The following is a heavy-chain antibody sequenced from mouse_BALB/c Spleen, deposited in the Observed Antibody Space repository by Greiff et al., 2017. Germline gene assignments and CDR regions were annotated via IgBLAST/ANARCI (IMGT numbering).Heavy chain of an antibody. CDR2: INPSNGGT. J-gene: IGHJ1*01. D-gene: IGHD2-10*02. CDR3: TSSYGYWYFDV. Sequence: QVQLQQSGAELVKPGASVKLSCKASGYTFTSYYMYWVKQRPGQGLEWIGGINPSNGGTNFNEKFKSKATLTVDKSSSTAYMQLSSLTSEDSAVYYCTSSYGYWYFDVWGAGTTVTVSS. V-gene: IGHV1S81*02. CDR1: GYTFTSYY.